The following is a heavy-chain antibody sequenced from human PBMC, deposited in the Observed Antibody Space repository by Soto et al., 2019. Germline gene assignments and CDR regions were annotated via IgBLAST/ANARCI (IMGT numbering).Heavy chain of an antibody. CDR2: ISGSGGNT. D-gene: IGHD3-3*01. J-gene: IGHJ4*02. CDR1: GFSSSSYA. CDR3: ARDPSYDFWSEFDY. V-gene: IGHV3-23*01. Sequence: PXGSLILSCAVSGFSSSSYAMAWVRQAPGKGLDWVSAISGSGGNTYYADSAKGRFTISRDNSKNTLYLQMNSLRAEDTAVYYCARDPSYDFWSEFDYWGQGNLVTVSS.